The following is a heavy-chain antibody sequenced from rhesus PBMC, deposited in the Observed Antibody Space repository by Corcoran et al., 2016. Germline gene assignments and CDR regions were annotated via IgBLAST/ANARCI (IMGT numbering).Heavy chain of an antibody. CDR2: FYGSGGSN. J-gene: IGHJ4*01. Sequence: QVQLQESGPGLVKPSETLSLTCAVSGGSISGYYYWSWIRQPPGKGLEWIGSFYGSGGSNYLNPSLNSRVTLSVDTAKNQFSLKLSSVTAADTAVYYCAGLAAAGTVDYWGQGVLVTVSS. V-gene: IGHV4S14*01. CDR3: AGLAAAGTVDY. D-gene: IGHD6-25*01. CDR1: GGSISGYYY.